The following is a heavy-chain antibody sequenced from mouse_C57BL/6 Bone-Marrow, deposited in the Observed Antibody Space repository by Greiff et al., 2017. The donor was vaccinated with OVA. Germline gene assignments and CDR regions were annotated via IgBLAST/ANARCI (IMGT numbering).Heavy chain of an antibody. D-gene: IGHD1-1*01. J-gene: IGHJ2*01. Sequence: VQLQQSGPELVKPGASVKISCKASGYAFSSSWMNWVKQRPGKGLEWIGRIYPGDGDTNYNGKFKGKATLTADKSSSTAYMQLSSLTSEDSAVYYCAIYPVERDYWGQGTTLTVSS. CDR2: IYPGDGDT. CDR1: GYAFSSSW. V-gene: IGHV1-82*01. CDR3: AIYPVERDY.